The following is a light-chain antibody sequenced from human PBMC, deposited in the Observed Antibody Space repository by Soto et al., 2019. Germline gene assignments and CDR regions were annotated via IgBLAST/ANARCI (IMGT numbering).Light chain of an antibody. J-gene: IGKJ1*01. Sequence: EIVLTQSPGTLSLSPGDRATLSCRASQSVSSGSLAWYQQKPGQAPRLLIYDSSTRATGIPDRFSGSGSGTDFTLTINRLEPEDFAVYYCQQYGSSPRTFGQGTKVDIK. CDR2: DSS. CDR3: QQYGSSPRT. V-gene: IGKV3-20*01. CDR1: QSVSSGS.